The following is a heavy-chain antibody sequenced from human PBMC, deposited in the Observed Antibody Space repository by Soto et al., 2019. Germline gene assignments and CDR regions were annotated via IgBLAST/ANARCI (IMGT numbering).Heavy chain of an antibody. Sequence: EVQLVESGGGSVQPGGSLRLSCVASGITFSGYWMHWVREVPGKGLVWVARVDSDGSGTSYADSVKGRFTISRDNAKNTLYLSMISLRDEDTPVYYCATVVLHWGQGIPVSVSS. CDR2: VDSDGSGT. J-gene: IGHJ4*02. CDR3: ATVVLH. CDR1: GITFSGYW. D-gene: IGHD2-15*01. V-gene: IGHV3-74*01.